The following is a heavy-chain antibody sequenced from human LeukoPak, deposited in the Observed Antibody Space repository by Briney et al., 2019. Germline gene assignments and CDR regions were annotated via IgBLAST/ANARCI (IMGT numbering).Heavy chain of an antibody. V-gene: IGHV4-30-2*01. J-gene: IGHJ4*02. CDR2: IYHSGST. D-gene: IGHD2/OR15-2a*01. Sequence: PSQTLSLTCAVSGGSISSGGYSWSWIRQPPGKGLEWIGCIYHSGSTYYNPSLKSRVTISVDRSKNQFSLKLSSVTAADTAVYYCARENLVRTFDYWGQGTLVTVSS. CDR1: GGSISSGGYS. CDR3: ARENLVRTFDY.